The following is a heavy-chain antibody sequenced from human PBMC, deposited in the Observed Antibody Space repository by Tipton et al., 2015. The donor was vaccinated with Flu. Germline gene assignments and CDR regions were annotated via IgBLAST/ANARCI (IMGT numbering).Heavy chain of an antibody. J-gene: IGHJ4*02. CDR3: ARGGWASDTNNLLDY. D-gene: IGHD1/OR15-1a*01. V-gene: IGHV3-11*01. CDR2: ITSGGYDM. Sequence: GSLRLSCAASGFTFSGYYMSWIRQAPGKGLEWVSYITSGGYDMYYADSVKGRFTISRDNAKNSLYLQLSSLRPEDTAIYYCARGGWASDTNNLLDYWGQGTLVTVSS. CDR1: GFTFSGYY.